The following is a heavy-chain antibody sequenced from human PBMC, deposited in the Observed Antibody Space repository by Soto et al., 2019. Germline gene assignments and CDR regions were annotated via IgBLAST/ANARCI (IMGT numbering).Heavy chain of an antibody. J-gene: IGHJ2*01. V-gene: IGHV1-69*12. D-gene: IGHD5-12*01. CDR3: ARGNHRXLQLWYFDL. Sequence: QVQLVQSGAEVKKPGSSVKVXXKASGGTFSNXPISWVRQAPGQGLEWMGGIIPIFGTVNYAQKFQGRVTITADESTSTAYMELSSLRSEDTAVYYCARGNHRXLQLWYFDLWGRGTLVTVSS. CDR1: GGTFSNXP. CDR2: IIPIFGTV.